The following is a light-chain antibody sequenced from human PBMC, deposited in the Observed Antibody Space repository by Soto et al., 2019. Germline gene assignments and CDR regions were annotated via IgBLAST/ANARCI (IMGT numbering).Light chain of an antibody. CDR1: SSDVGNYDC. CDR2: DVT. CDR3: SSYTSSNTYV. J-gene: IGLJ1*01. V-gene: IGLV2-14*03. Sequence: QSAPTQPASVSGSPGQSITISCTGTSSDVGNYDCVSWYQQHPGKAPKLIIHDVTNRPSGVSNRFSGSKSGNTASLTISGLQAEDEADYYCSSYTSSNTYVFGSGTKVTVL.